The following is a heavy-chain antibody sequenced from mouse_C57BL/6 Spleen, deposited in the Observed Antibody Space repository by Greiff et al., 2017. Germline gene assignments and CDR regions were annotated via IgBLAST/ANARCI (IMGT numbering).Heavy chain of an antibody. V-gene: IGHV1-55*01. CDR3: ARARYYGYDFDY. J-gene: IGHJ2*01. D-gene: IGHD2-2*01. Sequence: QVQLQQPGAELVKPGASVKMSFKASGYTFTSYWITWVKQRPGQGLEWIGDIYPGSGSTNYNEKFKSKATLTVDTSSSTAYMQLSSLTSEDSAVYYCARARYYGYDFDYWGQGTTLTVSS. CDR1: GYTFTSYW. CDR2: IYPGSGST.